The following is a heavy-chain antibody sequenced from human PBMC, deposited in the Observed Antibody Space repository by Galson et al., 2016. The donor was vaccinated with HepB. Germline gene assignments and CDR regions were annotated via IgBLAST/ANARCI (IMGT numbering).Heavy chain of an antibody. D-gene: IGHD6-13*01. Sequence: SETLSLTCAVSGDSISRNNWWSWVRQPPGKRLEWIGEIFHSGSTNYNPSLKSRVTMSVNKSKNHVSLNLVSVTAADTAMYYCASYLVQSWAGSDAFDTWGLGKMVTVSS. CDR2: IFHSGST. CDR3: ASYLVQSWAGSDAFDT. J-gene: IGHJ3*02. CDR1: GDSISRNNW. V-gene: IGHV4-4*02.